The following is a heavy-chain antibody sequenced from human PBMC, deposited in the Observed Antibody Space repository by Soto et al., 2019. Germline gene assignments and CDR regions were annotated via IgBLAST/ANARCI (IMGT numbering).Heavy chain of an antibody. J-gene: IGHJ4*02. CDR2: ISGSGGST. CDR1: GFTFSSYA. CDR3: AKGSSVGATRELDY. D-gene: IGHD1-26*01. Sequence: GGSLRLSCAASGFTFSSYAMSWVRQAPGKGLEWVSAISGSGGSTYYADSVKGRFTISRDNSKNTLYLQMDSLRAEDTAVYYCAKGSSVGATRELDYWGQGTLVTVS. V-gene: IGHV3-23*01.